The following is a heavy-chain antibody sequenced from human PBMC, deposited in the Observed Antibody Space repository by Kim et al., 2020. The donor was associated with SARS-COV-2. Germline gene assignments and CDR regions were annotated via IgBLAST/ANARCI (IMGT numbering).Heavy chain of an antibody. D-gene: IGHD2-21*02. V-gene: IGHV1-69*13. CDR2: IIPIFGTA. CDR1: GGTFSSYA. CDR3: ARDRENGVVTAIPWYYYGMDV. J-gene: IGHJ6*02. Sequence: SVKVSCKASGGTFSSYAISWVRQAPGQGLEWMGGIIPIFGTANYAQKFQGRVTITADESTSTAYMELSSLRSEDTAVYYCARDRENGVVTAIPWYYYGMDVWGQGTTVTVSS.